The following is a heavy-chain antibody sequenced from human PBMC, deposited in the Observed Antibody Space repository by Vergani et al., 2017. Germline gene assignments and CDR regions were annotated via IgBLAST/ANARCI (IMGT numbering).Heavy chain of an antibody. CDR2: IIPIFGTA. CDR3: ARVSGDLGYCSSTSCHYYYYMDV. J-gene: IGHJ6*03. CDR1: GGTFSSYA. V-gene: IGHV1-69*01. Sequence: QVQLVQSGAEVKKPGSSVKVSCKASGGTFSSYAISWVRQAPGQGLEWMGGIIPIFGTAKYAQKFQGRVTITADESTSTAYMELSSLRSEDTAVYYCARVSGDLGYCSSTSCHYYYYMDVWGKGTTVTVSS. D-gene: IGHD2-2*01.